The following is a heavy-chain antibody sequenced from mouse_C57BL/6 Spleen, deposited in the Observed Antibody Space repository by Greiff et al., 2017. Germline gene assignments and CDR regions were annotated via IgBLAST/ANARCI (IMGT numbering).Heavy chain of an antibody. CDR1: GYTFTDYY. J-gene: IGHJ2*01. Sequence: QVQLQQSGPELVKPGASVKISCKASGYTFTDYYINWVKQRPGQGLAWIGWIFPGSGSTYYNEKFKGNATLTVDKSSSTAYMLLSSLTSEDSAVYFCARGGYYGNNGDYWGQGTTLTVSS. CDR3: ARGGYYGNNGDY. V-gene: IGHV1-75*01. D-gene: IGHD2-1*01. CDR2: IFPGSGST.